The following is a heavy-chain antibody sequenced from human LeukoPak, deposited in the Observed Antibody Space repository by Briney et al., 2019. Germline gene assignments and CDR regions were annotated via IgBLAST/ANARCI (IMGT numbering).Heavy chain of an antibody. J-gene: IGHJ5*02. CDR3: ARHHDFWSGNNWFDP. CDR2: IYYSGST. V-gene: IGHV4-39*01. Sequence: PSETLSLICTVSGGSISSSSYYWGWIRQPPGKGLEWIGSIYYSGSTYYNPSLKSRVTISVDTSKNQFSLKLSSVTAADTAVYYCARHHDFWSGNNWFDPWGQGTLVTVSS. D-gene: IGHD3-3*01. CDR1: GGSISSSSYY.